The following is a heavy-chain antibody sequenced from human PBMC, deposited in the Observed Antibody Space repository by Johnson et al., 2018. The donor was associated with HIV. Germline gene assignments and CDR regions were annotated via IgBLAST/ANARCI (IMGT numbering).Heavy chain of an antibody. CDR1: GFTFSSYW. CDR2: IKQDGSEK. CDR3: AKEETSKQWLFDAFDI. J-gene: IGHJ3*02. V-gene: IGHV3-7*01. Sequence: EVQLLESGGGLVQPGGSLRLSCAASGFTFSSYWMSWVRQAPGKGLEWVANIKQDGSEKYYADSVQGRFTISRDNSKNTLYLQMNSLRAEDTAVYYCAKEETSKQWLFDAFDIWGQGTMVTVSS. D-gene: IGHD6-19*01.